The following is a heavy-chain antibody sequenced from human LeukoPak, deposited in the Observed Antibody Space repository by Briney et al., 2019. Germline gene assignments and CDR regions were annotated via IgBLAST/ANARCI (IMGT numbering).Heavy chain of an antibody. Sequence: GESLKISCKGSGYRFTNYWIGWVRQMPGKGLEWMGIIYPGDSDTRYSPSFQGQVTISADKSISTAYPQWGSLKASDTAMYYCARRGDSSGYDFDYWGQGTLVTVSS. D-gene: IGHD3-22*01. J-gene: IGHJ4*02. CDR1: GYRFTNYW. V-gene: IGHV5-51*01. CDR3: ARRGDSSGYDFDY. CDR2: IYPGDSDT.